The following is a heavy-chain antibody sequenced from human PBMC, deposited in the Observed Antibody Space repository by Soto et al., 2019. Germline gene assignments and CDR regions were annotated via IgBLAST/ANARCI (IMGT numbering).Heavy chain of an antibody. Sequence: QVQLQESGPGLVKPSGTLSLTCAVSGGSISSSNWWSWVRQPPGKGLEWIGEIYHSGSTNYNPYLKSRVNISIDKSKNQFSLKLSSLTAANTAEYYCARAAMGGSSWPFDYWCQVSLVTVSS. J-gene: IGHJ4*02. CDR3: ARAAMGGSSWPFDY. CDR1: GGSISSSNW. D-gene: IGHD6-13*01. CDR2: IYHSGST. V-gene: IGHV4-4*02.